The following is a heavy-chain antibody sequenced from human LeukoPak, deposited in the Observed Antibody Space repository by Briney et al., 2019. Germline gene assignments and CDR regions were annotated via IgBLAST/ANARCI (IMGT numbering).Heavy chain of an antibody. D-gene: IGHD4-17*01. CDR2: IWYDGSNK. CDR3: ARSLAGDYASSYGMDV. J-gene: IGHJ6*02. Sequence: GGSLRLSCAASGFTFSSYGMHWVRQAPGKGLEWVAVIWYDGSNKYYADSVKGRFTISRGNSKNTLYLQMNSLRAEDTAVYYCARSLAGDYASSYGMDVWGQGTTVTVSS. V-gene: IGHV3-33*01. CDR1: GFTFSSYG.